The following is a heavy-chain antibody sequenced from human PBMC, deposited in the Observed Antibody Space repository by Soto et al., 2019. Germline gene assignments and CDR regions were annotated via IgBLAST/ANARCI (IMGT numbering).Heavy chain of an antibody. D-gene: IGHD2-15*01. J-gene: IGHJ2*01. V-gene: IGHV1-18*01. CDR2: ISAYNGNT. Sequence: QVQLVQSGAEAKKPGASVKVACKASGYTFTSYGISWVRQAPGQGLEWMGWISAYNGNTNYAQKLQGRVTMTTDTSTSTAYMELRSLRSDDTAVYYCARGRAPGYCSGGSRYPYWYFDLWGRGTLVTLSS. CDR3: ARGRAPGYCSGGSRYPYWYFDL. CDR1: GYTFTSYG.